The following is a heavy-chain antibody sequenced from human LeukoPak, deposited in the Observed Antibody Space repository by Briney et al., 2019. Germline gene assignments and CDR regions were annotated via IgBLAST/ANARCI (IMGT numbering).Heavy chain of an antibody. Sequence: ASVKVSCKVSGYTLTELSMHWVRQAPGKGLEWMGGFDPEDGETIYAQKLQGRVTMTEDTSTDTAYMELSSLRSEDTAVCYCATDDYGTGVGGYWGQGTLVTVSS. J-gene: IGHJ4*02. CDR2: FDPEDGET. D-gene: IGHD3-10*01. CDR1: GYTLTELS. CDR3: ATDDYGTGVGGY. V-gene: IGHV1-24*01.